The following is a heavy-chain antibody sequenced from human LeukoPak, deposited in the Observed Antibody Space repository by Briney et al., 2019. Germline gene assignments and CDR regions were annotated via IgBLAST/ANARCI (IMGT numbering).Heavy chain of an antibody. Sequence: SETLSLTCTVSGGSISSSSDYWGWIRQPPGQGLEWIGSIYYSGSTYYNPSLKSRVTISVDTSKNQFSLKLSSVTAADTAVYYCARQVAVVEPTDPNWFDSWGQGTLVTVSS. CDR2: IYYSGST. D-gene: IGHD2-21*01. V-gene: IGHV4-39*07. CDR3: ARQVAVVEPTDPNWFDS. J-gene: IGHJ5*01. CDR1: GGSISSSSDY.